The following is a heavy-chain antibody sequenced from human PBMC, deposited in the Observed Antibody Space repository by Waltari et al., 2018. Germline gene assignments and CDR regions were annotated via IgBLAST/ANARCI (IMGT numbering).Heavy chain of an antibody. Sequence: QVQLQESGPGLVKPSDTLSLPCAVSGHSISSGYYWGWIRQTPGKGLEWLGNIFHSGITSYNPSLKSRVTISVDTSKNQFSLRLSSVTAADTAVYYCAILVYEGAFDIWGQGTMVTVSS. V-gene: IGHV4-38-2*01. CDR3: AILVYEGAFDI. CDR1: GHSISSGYY. CDR2: IFHSGIT. J-gene: IGHJ3*02. D-gene: IGHD5-12*01.